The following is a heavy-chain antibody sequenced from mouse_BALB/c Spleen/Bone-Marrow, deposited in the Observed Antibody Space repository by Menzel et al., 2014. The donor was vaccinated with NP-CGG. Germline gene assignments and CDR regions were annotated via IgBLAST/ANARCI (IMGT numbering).Heavy chain of an antibody. D-gene: IGHD2-4*01. V-gene: IGHV5-6*01. CDR2: ISSGGSYT. Sequence: EVMLVESGGDLVKPGGSLKLSCAASGFTFGSYGMSWVRQTPDKRLEWVATISSGGSYTYYPDSVKGRFTISRDNAKNTLYLQMSSLKSEDTAMYYCARQTYYDYDGYFDYWGQGTTLTVSS. CDR3: ARQTYYDYDGYFDY. J-gene: IGHJ2*01. CDR1: GFTFGSYG.